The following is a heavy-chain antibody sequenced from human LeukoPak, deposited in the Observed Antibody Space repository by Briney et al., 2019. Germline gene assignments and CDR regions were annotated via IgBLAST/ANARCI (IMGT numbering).Heavy chain of an antibody. D-gene: IGHD3-22*01. V-gene: IGHV3-15*01. CDR1: GFTFSSYW. J-gene: IGHJ4*02. CDR2: IKSKTDGGTT. CDR3: TTDRYYDAAYTT. Sequence: GGSLRLSCAASGFTFSSYWMSWVRQAPGKGLEWVGRIKSKTDGGTTDYAAPVKGRFTISRDDSKNTLYLQMNSLKTEDTAVYYCTTDRYYDAAYTTWGQGTLVTVSS.